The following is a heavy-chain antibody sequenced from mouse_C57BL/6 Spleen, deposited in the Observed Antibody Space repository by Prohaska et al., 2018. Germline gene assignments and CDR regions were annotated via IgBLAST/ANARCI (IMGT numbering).Heavy chain of an antibody. CDR2: IHPNSGST. Sequence: GAELVKPGASVKLSCKASGYTFTSYLMHWVKQRPGQGLEWIGMIHPNSGSTNYNEKFKSKATLTVDKSSSTAYMQLSSLTSEDSAVYYCAREGELRTTVDYWGQGTTLTVSS. CDR3: AREGELRTTVDY. V-gene: IGHV1-64*01. J-gene: IGHJ2*01. CDR1: GYTFTSYL. D-gene: IGHD1-1*01.